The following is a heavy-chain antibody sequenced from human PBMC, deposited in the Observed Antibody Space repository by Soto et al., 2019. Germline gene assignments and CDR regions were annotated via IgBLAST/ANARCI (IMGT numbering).Heavy chain of an antibody. Sequence: QVQLVQSGAEVKKPGSSVKVSCKASGGTFSSYTISWVRQAPGQGLEWMGRIIPILGIANYAQKFQGRVTITADKSTSTAYMELSSLRSEDTAAYYCASARCSSTSCYYYYYMDVWGKGTTVTVSS. D-gene: IGHD2-2*01. CDR3: ASARCSSTSCYYYYYMDV. CDR2: IIPILGIA. J-gene: IGHJ6*03. CDR1: GGTFSSYT. V-gene: IGHV1-69*02.